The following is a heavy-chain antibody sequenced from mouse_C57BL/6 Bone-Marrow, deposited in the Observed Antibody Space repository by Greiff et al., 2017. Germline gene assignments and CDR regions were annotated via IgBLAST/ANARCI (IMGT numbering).Heavy chain of an antibody. V-gene: IGHV1-26*01. CDR2: INPNNGGT. CDR1: GYTFTDYY. CDR3: ARNGNYSAWFAY. D-gene: IGHD2-1*01. J-gene: IGHJ3*01. Sequence: VQLQQSGPELVKPGASVNISCKASGYTFTDYYMNWVKQSHGKSLEWIGDINPNNGGTSYNQKFKGKATLTVDKSSSTAYMELRSLTSEDSAVYDCARNGNYSAWFAYWGQGTLVTVST.